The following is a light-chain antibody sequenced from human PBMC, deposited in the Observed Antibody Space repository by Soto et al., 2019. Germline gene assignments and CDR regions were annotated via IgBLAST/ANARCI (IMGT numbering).Light chain of an antibody. Sequence: DVQMTQSPSSLSASVGDRVTITCRASQDINSWLAWYQQKPGNAPKSLIYAASSLQTGVPSRFSGSASGTHFTLTISNLQPEESATYYCQQYNISPLTCGGGTKVEIK. CDR3: QQYNISPLT. V-gene: IGKV1D-16*01. CDR1: QDINSW. J-gene: IGKJ4*01. CDR2: AAS.